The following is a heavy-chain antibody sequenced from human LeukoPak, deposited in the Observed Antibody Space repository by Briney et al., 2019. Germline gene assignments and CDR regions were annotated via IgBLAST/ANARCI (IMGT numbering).Heavy chain of an antibody. Sequence: GGSLRLSCAASGLTFSSYGMHWVRQAPGKGLEWVAFIRYDGSTKYYADSVKGRFTTSRDNSKNTLYLQMNSLRAEDTAFYYKPKTAYDILTGYYYYYMDVWGKGTTVTISS. CDR3: PKTAYDILTGYYYYYMDV. D-gene: IGHD3-9*01. J-gene: IGHJ6*03. CDR1: GLTFSSYG. V-gene: IGHV3-30*02. CDR2: IRYDGSTK.